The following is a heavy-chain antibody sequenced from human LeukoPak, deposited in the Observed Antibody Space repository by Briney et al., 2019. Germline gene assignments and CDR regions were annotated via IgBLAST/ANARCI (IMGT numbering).Heavy chain of an antibody. V-gene: IGHV3-30*04. J-gene: IGHJ4*02. CDR1: GFTFSTFA. Sequence: GGSLRLSCAASGFTFSTFAMHWVRQAPGKGLEWVAILSYDGSSKYYADSVKGRFTISRDNSKKTLYLQMNSLRTEDTAVYYCAKDTTYYDILTGYLDYWGQGPLVTVSS. D-gene: IGHD3-9*01. CDR3: AKDTTYYDILTGYLDY. CDR2: LSYDGSSK.